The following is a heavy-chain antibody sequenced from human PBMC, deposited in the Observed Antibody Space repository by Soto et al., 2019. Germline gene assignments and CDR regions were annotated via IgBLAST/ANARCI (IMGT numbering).Heavy chain of an antibody. CDR1: GGSISSGGYY. CDR3: ARADTMIVVVPTGWFDP. D-gene: IGHD3-22*01. J-gene: IGHJ5*02. V-gene: IGHV4-31*03. Sequence: SETLSLTCTVSGGSISSGGYYWSWIRQHPGKGLEWIGYIYYSGSTYYNPSLKSRVTISVDTSKNQFSLKLSSVTAADTAVYYCARADTMIVVVPTGWFDPWGQGTLVTVSS. CDR2: IYYSGST.